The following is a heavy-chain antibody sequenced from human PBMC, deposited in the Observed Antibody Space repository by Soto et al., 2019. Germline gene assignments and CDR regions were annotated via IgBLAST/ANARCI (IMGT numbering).Heavy chain of an antibody. CDR1: GFTFSSYD. V-gene: IGHV3-13*01. CDR3: VKDKWSGTYFSPLAENAMDV. J-gene: IGHJ6*02. Sequence: GSLRLSCAASGFTFSSYDMHWVRQATGKGLEWVSAIGTAGDTYYPGSVKGRFTISRENAKNSLYLQMNSLRVEDTAVYYCVKDKWSGTYFSPLAENAMDVWGQGTTVTVSS. CDR2: IGTAGDT. D-gene: IGHD3-10*02.